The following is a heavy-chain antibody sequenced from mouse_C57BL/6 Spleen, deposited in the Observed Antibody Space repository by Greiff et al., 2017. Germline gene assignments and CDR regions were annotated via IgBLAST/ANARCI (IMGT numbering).Heavy chain of an antibody. CDR2: IWSDGST. D-gene: IGHD2-3*01. CDR1: GFSLTSYG. J-gene: IGHJ3*01. V-gene: IGHV2-6-1*01. CDR3: ARHEKMDGYYEGFAY. Sequence: QVQLQQSGPGLVAPSQSLSITCTVSGFSLTSYGVHWVRQPPGKGLEWLVVIWSDGSTTYNSALKSRLSISKDNSKSQVFLKMNSLQTDDTAMYYCARHEKMDGYYEGFAYWGQGTLVTVSA.